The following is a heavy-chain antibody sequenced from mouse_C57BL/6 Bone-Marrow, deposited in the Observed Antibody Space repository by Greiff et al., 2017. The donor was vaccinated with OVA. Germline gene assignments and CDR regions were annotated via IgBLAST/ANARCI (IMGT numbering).Heavy chain of an antibody. CDR1: GYAFSSSW. CDR3: ARNWPWFAY. D-gene: IGHD4-1*01. CDR2: IYPGDGDT. Sequence: VQLQQSGPELVKPGASVKISCKASGYAFSSSWMNWVKQRPGKGLEWIGRIYPGDGDTNYNGKFKGKATLTADKSSSTAYMQLSSLTSEDSAVYFCARNWPWFAYWGQGTLVTVSA. V-gene: IGHV1-82*01. J-gene: IGHJ3*01.